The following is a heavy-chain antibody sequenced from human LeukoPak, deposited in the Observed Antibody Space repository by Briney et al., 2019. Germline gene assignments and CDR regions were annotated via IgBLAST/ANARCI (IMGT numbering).Heavy chain of an antibody. V-gene: IGHV3-23*01. CDR1: GITLSNYG. CDR2: ISDRGSRT. Sequence: GGSLRLSCAVSGITLSNYGMSLVRQAPGKGLEWVAGISDRGSRTNYADSVKGRFTISTDHPKNTLYLQMNSLRAEDTAVYFCAKRGVVIRVILVGFHKEAYYFDSWGQGALVTVS. D-gene: IGHD3-22*01. CDR3: AKRGVVIRVILVGFHKEAYYFDS. J-gene: IGHJ4*02.